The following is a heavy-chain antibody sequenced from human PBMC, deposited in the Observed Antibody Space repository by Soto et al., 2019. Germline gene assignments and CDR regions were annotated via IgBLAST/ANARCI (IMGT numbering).Heavy chain of an antibody. J-gene: IGHJ4*02. Sequence: GGSLRLSCAASGFTFSSYSMNWVRQAPGKGLEWVSSISSSSSYIYYADSVKGRFTISRDNAKNSLYLQMNSLRAEDTAVYYCARVGRYCTNGVCYYDENFFDYWGQGTLVTVSS. CDR1: GFTFSSYS. CDR2: ISSSSSYI. D-gene: IGHD2-8*01. CDR3: ARVGRYCTNGVCYYDENFFDY. V-gene: IGHV3-21*01.